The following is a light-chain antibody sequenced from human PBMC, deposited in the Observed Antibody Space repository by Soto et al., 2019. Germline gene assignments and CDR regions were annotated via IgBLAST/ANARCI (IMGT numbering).Light chain of an antibody. V-gene: IGKV3-15*01. CDR3: QQYNNWPLT. CDR1: QSVNNY. Sequence: EIVLTQSPSALSLSPGERATLSCRASQSVNNYLAWYQQRPGQAPRLLIYGASTRATGIPARFSGSGSGTEFTLTINSLQSEDFAVYYCQQYNNWPLTFGGGTKVDIK. J-gene: IGKJ4*01. CDR2: GAS.